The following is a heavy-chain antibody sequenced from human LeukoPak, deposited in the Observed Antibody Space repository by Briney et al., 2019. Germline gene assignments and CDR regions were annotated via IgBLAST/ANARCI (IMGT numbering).Heavy chain of an antibody. J-gene: IGHJ6*02. V-gene: IGHV4-34*01. CDR1: GGSFNNYY. Sequence: PSETLSLTCTVSGGSFNNYYWSWVRQPPGKGLEWIGEINHSGSTNYNPSLKSRVTISVDTSKNQFSLKLSSVTAADTAVYYCASSERGYSYGYYYYYGMDVWGQGTTVTVSS. CDR2: INHSGST. CDR3: ASSERGYSYGYYYYYGMDV. D-gene: IGHD5-18*01.